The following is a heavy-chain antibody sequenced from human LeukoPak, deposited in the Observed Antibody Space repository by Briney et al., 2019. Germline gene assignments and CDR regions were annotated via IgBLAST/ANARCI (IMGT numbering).Heavy chain of an antibody. D-gene: IGHD6-19*01. V-gene: IGHV3-74*01. Sequence: PGGSLRLSCAASGFTLSSYWMHWVRQAPGKGLVWVSRISSDGTITNYADSVKGRFTISRDNAKNTLYLQMNSLRAEDTAVYYCARDRGIAVAGTLDYWGQGTLVTVSS. CDR2: ISSDGTIT. CDR3: ARDRGIAVAGTLDY. CDR1: GFTLSSYW. J-gene: IGHJ4*02.